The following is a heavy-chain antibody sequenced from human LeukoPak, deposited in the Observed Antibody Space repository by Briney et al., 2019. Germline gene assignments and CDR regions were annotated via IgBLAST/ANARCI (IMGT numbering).Heavy chain of an antibody. V-gene: IGHV1-69*04. Sequence: SVKVSCKASGGTFSNLAISWVRQAPGQGLEWMGRIIPTTGLANYAQNFQGRVTITADKSTSTAYMELSSLRSEDTAVYYCARAPPRLDGYVLYYWGQGTLVTVSS. J-gene: IGHJ4*02. D-gene: IGHD5-24*01. CDR2: IIPTTGLA. CDR3: ARAPPRLDGYVLYY. CDR1: GGTFSNLA.